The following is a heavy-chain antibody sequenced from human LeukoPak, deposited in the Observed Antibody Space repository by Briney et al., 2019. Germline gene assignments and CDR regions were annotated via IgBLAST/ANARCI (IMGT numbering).Heavy chain of an antibody. J-gene: IGHJ3*02. V-gene: IGHV4-39*07. CDR2: IYYSGST. CDR3: ARARNYYDSSDYYYEGDAFDI. Sequence: SETLSLTCTASGGSISSSSYYWGWIRQPPGKGLEWIGSIYYSGSTYYNPSLKSRVTISVDTSKNQFSLKLSSVTAADTAVYFCARARNYYDSSDYYYEGDAFDIWGQGTMVTVSS. CDR1: GGSISSSSYY. D-gene: IGHD3-22*01.